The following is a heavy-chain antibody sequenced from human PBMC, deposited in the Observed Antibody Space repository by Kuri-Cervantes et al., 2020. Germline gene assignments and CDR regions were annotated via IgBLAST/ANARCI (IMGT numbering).Heavy chain of an antibody. D-gene: IGHD4-17*01. CDR2: IYYSGST. CDR3: ARDLSTVTRSSYYYGMDV. Sequence: SETLSLTCTVSGGPISSYYWGWIRQPPGKGLKWIGSIYYSGSTYYNPSLKSRVTISVDTSKNQFSLKLSSVTAADTAVYYCARDLSTVTRSSYYYGMDVWGQGTTVTVSS. J-gene: IGHJ6*02. V-gene: IGHV4-39*07. CDR1: GGPISSYY.